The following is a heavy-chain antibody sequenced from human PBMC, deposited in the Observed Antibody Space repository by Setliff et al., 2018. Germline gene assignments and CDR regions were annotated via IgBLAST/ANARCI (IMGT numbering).Heavy chain of an antibody. CDR2: VSYGGST. Sequence: SETLSLTCAVSGAAISTYYWSWLRQPPGKGLEWIGYVSYGGSTKYNPSLESRVTISLDAPKNQFSLKLTSVTAADTAVYYCARERYFDNWGQGTLVTVSS. CDR1: GAAISTYY. J-gene: IGHJ4*02. V-gene: IGHV4-59*12. CDR3: ARERYFDN.